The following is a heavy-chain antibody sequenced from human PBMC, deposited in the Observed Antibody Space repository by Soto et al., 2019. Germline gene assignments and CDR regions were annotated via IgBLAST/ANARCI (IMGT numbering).Heavy chain of an antibody. CDR2: ISYDGSNK. V-gene: IGHV3-30-3*01. CDR3: ARVGYCSSTSCRGGMDV. Sequence: QVQLVESGGGVVQPGRSLRLSCAASGFTFSSYAMHWVRQAPGKGLEWVAVISYDGSNKYYADSVKGRFTISRDNDKNTLYMQINSLRAEDTAVYYCARVGYCSSTSCRGGMDVWGQGTTVTVSS. CDR1: GFTFSSYA. J-gene: IGHJ6*02. D-gene: IGHD2-2*01.